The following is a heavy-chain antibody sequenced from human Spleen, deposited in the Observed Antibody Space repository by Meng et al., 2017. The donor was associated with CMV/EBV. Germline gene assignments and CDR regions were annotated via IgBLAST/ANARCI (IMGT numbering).Heavy chain of an antibody. CDR2: ISSSSSYI. CDR3: ARGGAKSLSLGVVVDLPVGDYYFDY. CDR1: GFTFSSYS. Sequence: GESLKISCAASGFTFSSYSMNWVRQAPGKGLEWVSSISSSSSYIYYADSVKGRFTISRDNAKNSLYLQMNSLRAEDTAVYYCARGGAKSLSLGVVVDLPVGDYYFDYWGQGTLVTVSS. D-gene: IGHD1-26*01. V-gene: IGHV3-21*01. J-gene: IGHJ4*02.